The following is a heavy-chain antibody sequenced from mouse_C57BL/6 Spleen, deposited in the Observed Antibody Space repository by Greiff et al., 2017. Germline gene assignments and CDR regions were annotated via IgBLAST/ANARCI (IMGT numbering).Heavy chain of an antibody. V-gene: IGHV1-31*01. CDR2: IYPYNGVS. CDR3: ARSGLITTVDPFDY. D-gene: IGHD1-1*01. CDR1: GYSFTGYY. Sequence: EVQGVESGPELVKPGASVKISCKASGYSFTGYYMHWVKQSHGNILDWIGYIYPYNGVSSYNQKFKGKATLTVDKSSSTAYMELRSLTSEDSAVYYCARSGLITTVDPFDYWGQGTTLTVSS. J-gene: IGHJ2*01.